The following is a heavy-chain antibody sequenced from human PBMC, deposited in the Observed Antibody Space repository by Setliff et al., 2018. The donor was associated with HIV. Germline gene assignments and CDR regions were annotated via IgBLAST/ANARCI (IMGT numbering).Heavy chain of an antibody. D-gene: IGHD3-16*01. CDR3: ASRAGGDY. CDR1: GDSVSTRNSF. J-gene: IGHJ4*02. Sequence: PSETLSLTCTVSGDSVSTRNSFWGWIRQPPGKGLEWIVSFSYNGGRRYTPSLKSRVTISLDTSKSQFSLNLSSVTAADTAVYYCASRAGGDYWGQGILVTVSS. V-gene: IGHV4-39*07. CDR2: FSYNGGR.